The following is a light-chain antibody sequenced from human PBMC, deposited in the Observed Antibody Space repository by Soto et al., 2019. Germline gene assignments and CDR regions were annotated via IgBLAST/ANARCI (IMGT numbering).Light chain of an antibody. J-gene: IGKJ4*01. CDR3: QQYGSSPLT. Sequence: EVVLMQSPGSLSLSPGERAPLSCSASQSVSSSYLAWYHQKPGQASSLLFYGASSRATGIPDRFSGSGSGTDFTLTISRLEPEDFAVYYCQQYGSSPLTFCGGTKVDIK. CDR2: GAS. V-gene: IGKV3-20*01. CDR1: QSVSSSY.